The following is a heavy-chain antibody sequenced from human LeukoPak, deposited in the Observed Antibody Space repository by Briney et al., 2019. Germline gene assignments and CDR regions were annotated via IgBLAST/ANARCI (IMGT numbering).Heavy chain of an antibody. Sequence: GGSLRFSCAASGFTFSSYGMSWVRQAPGKGLEWVSGISGSGGSTYYADSVKGRFTISRDNSKNTLYLQMNSLRAEDTAVYYCAKARKLIVVVPAAMFSWFDPWGQGTLVTVSS. D-gene: IGHD2-2*01. CDR3: AKARKLIVVVPAAMFSWFDP. CDR1: GFTFSSYG. J-gene: IGHJ5*02. CDR2: ISGSGGST. V-gene: IGHV3-23*01.